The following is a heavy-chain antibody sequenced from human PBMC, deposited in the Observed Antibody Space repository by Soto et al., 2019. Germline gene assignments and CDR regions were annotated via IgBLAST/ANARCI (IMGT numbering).Heavy chain of an antibody. Sequence: GGSLRLSCAASGFTFSSYGMHWVRQAPGKGLEWVAVISYDGSNKYYADSVKGRFTISRDNSKNTLYLQMNSLRAEDTAVYYCAKSSSSWWGYYGMDVWGQGTTVTVSS. V-gene: IGHV3-30*18. CDR3: AKSSSSWWGYYGMDV. J-gene: IGHJ6*02. CDR2: ISYDGSNK. D-gene: IGHD6-13*01. CDR1: GFTFSSYG.